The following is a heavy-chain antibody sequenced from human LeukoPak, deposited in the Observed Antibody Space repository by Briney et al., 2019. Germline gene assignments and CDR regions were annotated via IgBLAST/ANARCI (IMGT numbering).Heavy chain of an antibody. CDR1: GFTFSDSA. CDR2: IRSKAKNNAP. Sequence: GGSLKLSCAASGFTFSDSALHWVRQASGKGLEWVGHIRSKAKNNAPAYAASVKGRFTISRDDSKNTAYLQMNSLKTEDTAVYYCTRLYPNIGEVGTASPAYWGQGTLVTVSS. V-gene: IGHV3-73*01. J-gene: IGHJ4*02. D-gene: IGHD6-13*01. CDR3: TRLYPNIGEVGTASPAY.